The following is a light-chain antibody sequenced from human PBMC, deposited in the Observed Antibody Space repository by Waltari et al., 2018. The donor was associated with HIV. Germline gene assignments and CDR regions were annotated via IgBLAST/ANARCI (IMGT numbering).Light chain of an antibody. CDR3: SSYISTTTL. V-gene: IGLV2-14*01. CDR2: EVS. CDR1: SRDIGHYKY. Sequence: QSAPTQPASVSGSPGQSITISCTGTSRDIGHYKYVSWYQQSPGKAPKLMIYEVSNRPSGVSNRFPGSKSGNTASLTISGLQAEDEADYYGSSYISTTTLFGTGTKVTVL. J-gene: IGLJ1*01.